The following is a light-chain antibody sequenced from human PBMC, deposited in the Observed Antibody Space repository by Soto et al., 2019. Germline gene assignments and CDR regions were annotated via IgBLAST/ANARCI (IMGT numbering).Light chain of an antibody. CDR1: SSDVGGYNY. CDR3: SSYTSSSTPYYV. V-gene: IGLV2-14*01. CDR2: DVS. J-gene: IGLJ1*01. Sequence: QSALTQPASVSGSPGQSITISCTGTSSDVGGYNYVSWYQQHPGKAPKLMIYDVSNRPSGVSNRFSGSKSGNTASLTISGLQAEYEADYYCSSYTSSSTPYYVFGTGTKVTGL.